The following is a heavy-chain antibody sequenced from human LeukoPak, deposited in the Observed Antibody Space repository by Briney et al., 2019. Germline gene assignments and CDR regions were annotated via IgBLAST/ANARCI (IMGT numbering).Heavy chain of an antibody. D-gene: IGHD2-15*01. CDR1: GGSFSGYY. J-gene: IGHJ6*03. CDR3: ARRSYCSGGSCRLTRGYYYYMDV. Sequence: PSETLSLTCAVYGGSFSGYYWSWIRQPPGKGLEWIGEINHSGSTNYNPSLKSRVTISVDTSKNQFSLKLSSVTAADTAVYYCARRSYCSGGSCRLTRGYYYYMDVWGKGTTVTISS. CDR2: INHSGST. V-gene: IGHV4-34*01.